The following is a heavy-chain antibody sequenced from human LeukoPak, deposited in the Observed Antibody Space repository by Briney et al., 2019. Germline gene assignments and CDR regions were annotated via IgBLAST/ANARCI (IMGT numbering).Heavy chain of an antibody. V-gene: IGHV1-2*02. Sequence: ASVKVSCKASGYTFTGYYTHWVRQAPGQGLEWMGWINPNSGGTNYAQKFQGRVTMTRDTSISTAYMELSRLRSDDTAVYYCARDFASGWIENYFDYWGQGTLVTVSS. D-gene: IGHD6-19*01. J-gene: IGHJ4*02. CDR2: INPNSGGT. CDR3: ARDFASGWIENYFDY. CDR1: GYTFTGYY.